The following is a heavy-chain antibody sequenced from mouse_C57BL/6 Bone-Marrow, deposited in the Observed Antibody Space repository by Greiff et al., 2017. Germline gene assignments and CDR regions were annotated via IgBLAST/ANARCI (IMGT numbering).Heavy chain of an antibody. V-gene: IGHV1-19*01. CDR3: ARRGFSYYFDY. CDR2: INPYNGGT. Sequence: VQLQQSGPVLVKPGASVKMSCKASGYTFTDYYMNWVKQSHGKSLEWIGVINPYNGGTSYNQKFKGKATLTVDKSSSTAYMELNSLTSEDSAVYYCARRGFSYYFDYWGQGTTLTVSS. J-gene: IGHJ2*01. CDR1: GYTFTDYY.